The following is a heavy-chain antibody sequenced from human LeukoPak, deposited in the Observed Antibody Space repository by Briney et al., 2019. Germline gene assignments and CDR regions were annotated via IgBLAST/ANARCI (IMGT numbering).Heavy chain of an antibody. V-gene: IGHV1-2*06. CDR3: ARGTDCSGGSCLDY. Sequence: ASVKVSCKASGYTFIDYYIHWLRQAPGHRLEWMGRINPNIPNTDDTDYAQNFQGRVTMTRDTSISTAYMELSRLRSDDTAVYYCARGTDCSGGSCLDYWGQGTLVTVSS. CDR2: INPNIPNTDDT. CDR1: GYTFIDYY. D-gene: IGHD2-15*01. J-gene: IGHJ4*02.